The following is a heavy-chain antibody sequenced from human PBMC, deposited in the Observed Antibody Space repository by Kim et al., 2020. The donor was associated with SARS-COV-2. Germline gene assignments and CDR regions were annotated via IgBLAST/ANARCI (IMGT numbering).Heavy chain of an antibody. CDR2: IYSDGTI. V-gene: IGHV3-53*01. Sequence: GGSLRLSCAVSGFTVSSNYMSWVRQAPGKGLEWVSIIYSDGTIYHADSVRGRFTISRDNSKNTLYLQMNSLRAEDTAVYYCARWDGRSYDYWGQGTLVTVSP. CDR3: ARWDGRSYDY. J-gene: IGHJ4*02. D-gene: IGHD1-26*01. CDR1: GFTVSSNY.